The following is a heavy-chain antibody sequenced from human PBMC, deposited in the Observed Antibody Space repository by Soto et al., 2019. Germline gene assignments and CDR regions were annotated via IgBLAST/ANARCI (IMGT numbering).Heavy chain of an antibody. CDR1: GFTFSNAW. V-gene: IGHV3-15*07. D-gene: IGHD1-20*01. CDR2: IKSKTDGGTT. J-gene: IGHJ4*02. CDR3: TTDRSVTGTDVPNFDY. Sequence: GGSLRLSCAASGFTFSNAWMNWVRQAPGKGLEWVGRIKSKTDGGTTDYAAPVKGRFAISRDDSKNTLYLQMNSLKTEDTAVYYCTTDRSVTGTDVPNFDYWGQGTLVTVSS.